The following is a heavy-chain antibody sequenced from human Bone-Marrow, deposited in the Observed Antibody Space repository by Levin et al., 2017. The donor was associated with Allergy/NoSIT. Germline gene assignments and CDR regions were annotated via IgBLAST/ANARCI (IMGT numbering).Heavy chain of an antibody. CDR1: GDTFSTYT. Sequence: ASVKVSCQTSGDTFSTYTFSWVRQAPGQGLEWMGGITPIFASSKSAQKFQDRLTLTADESTRTAYMELTNLISDDTAVYYCARDSVGSLGAWGQGTLVTVSS. CDR2: ITPIFASS. J-gene: IGHJ5*02. CDR3: ARDSVGSLGA. V-gene: IGHV1-69*13. D-gene: IGHD3-16*01.